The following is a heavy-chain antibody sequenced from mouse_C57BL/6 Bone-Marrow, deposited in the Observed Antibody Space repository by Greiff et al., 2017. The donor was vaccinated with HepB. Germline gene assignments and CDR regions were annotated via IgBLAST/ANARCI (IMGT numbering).Heavy chain of an antibody. CDR2: IDPSDSYT. V-gene: IGHV1-69*01. J-gene: IGHJ3*01. D-gene: IGHD1-1*01. CDR3: ARGSHYYGSSYSFAY. Sequence: VQLQQPGAELVMPGASVKLSCKASGYTFTSYWMHWVKQRPGQGLEWIGEIDPSDSYTNYNQKFKGKSTLTVDKYSSTAYMQLSSLTSEDSAVYYCARGSHYYGSSYSFAYWGQGTLVTVSA. CDR1: GYTFTSYW.